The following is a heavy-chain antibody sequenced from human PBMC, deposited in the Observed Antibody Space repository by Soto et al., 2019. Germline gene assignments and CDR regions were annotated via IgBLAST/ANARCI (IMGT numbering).Heavy chain of an antibody. CDR1: GGSISNSSYY. CDR3: ARHRAHNWFDP. J-gene: IGHJ5*02. Sequence: SETLSLTCIVSGGSISNSSYYWGWIRQPPGKGLEWIGSIYYSGSTYYNPSLKSRVTVSVDTSKNQFSMKLSSVTAADTAVFYCARHRAHNWFDPWGQGTLVTVSS. V-gene: IGHV4-39*01. CDR2: IYYSGST.